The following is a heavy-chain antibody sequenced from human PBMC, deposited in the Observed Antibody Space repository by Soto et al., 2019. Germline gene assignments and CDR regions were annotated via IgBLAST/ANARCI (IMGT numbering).Heavy chain of an antibody. Sequence: PSQTLSLPCAISGDSVSSTSAAWSWIRQSPSRGLEWLGRTYYRSKWYSDYAVSVKGRITINPDTSKNQFSLQLNSVTPEDTAVYYCARGSYYSGWVWGQGTLVTVSS. CDR2: TYYRSKWYS. J-gene: IGHJ4*02. CDR3: ARGSYYSGWV. CDR1: GDSVSSTSAA. D-gene: IGHD6-19*01. V-gene: IGHV6-1*01.